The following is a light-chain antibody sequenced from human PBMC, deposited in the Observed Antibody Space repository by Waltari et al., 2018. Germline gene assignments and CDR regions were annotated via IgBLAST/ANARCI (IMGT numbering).Light chain of an antibody. J-gene: IGKJ2*01. CDR2: CAS. V-gene: IGKV4-1*01. CDR3: QQYYSTPPYT. CDR1: ESILYSANNKHY. Sequence: DIAMTHSPDSLSVSLGERPTISCKSSESILYSANNKHYLAWYQQKPGQAPRVLFYCASTRESGIPDRFSGGGSGTDFTLTVDSLQAEDVAIYYCQQYYSTPPYTFGQGTKLEIK.